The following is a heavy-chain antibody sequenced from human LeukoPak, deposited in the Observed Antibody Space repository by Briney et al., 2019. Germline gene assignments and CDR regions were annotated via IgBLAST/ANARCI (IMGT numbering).Heavy chain of an antibody. V-gene: IGHV3-48*03. CDR3: ARDLNDYVWGSYRYTLYYGMDV. Sequence: PGGSLRLSCAASGFTFSSYEMNWVRQAPGKGLEWVSYISSSGSTIYYADSVKGRFTISRDNAKSSLYLQMNSLRAEDTAVYYCARDLNDYVWGSYRYTLYYGMDVWGKGTTVTVSS. J-gene: IGHJ6*04. CDR2: ISSSGSTI. CDR1: GFTFSSYE. D-gene: IGHD3-16*02.